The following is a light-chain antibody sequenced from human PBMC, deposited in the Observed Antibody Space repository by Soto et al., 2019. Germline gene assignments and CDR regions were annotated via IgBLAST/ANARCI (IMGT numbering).Light chain of an antibody. V-gene: IGKV3-20*01. Sequence: EIVLTQSPGTLSLSPGERATLSCRASQSISSSYLAWYQQKPGQAPRLLIYGTSSRATGIPDRFSGNGSGTAFSLPISRLEPEDFAVYYCQQYGGSPPVTFGRGTKVDIK. J-gene: IGKJ3*01. CDR3: QQYGGSPPVT. CDR2: GTS. CDR1: QSISSSY.